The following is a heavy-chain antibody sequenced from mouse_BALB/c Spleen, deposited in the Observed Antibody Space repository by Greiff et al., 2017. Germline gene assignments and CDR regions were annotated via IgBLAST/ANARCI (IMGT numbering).Heavy chain of an antibody. CDR1: GFTFNTYA. D-gene: IGHD1-1*01. CDR3: VRHYGSSWGYAMDY. Sequence: EVMLVESGGGLVQPKGSLKLSCAASGFTFNTYAMNWVRQAPGKGLEWVARIRSKSNNYATYYADSVKDRFTISRDDSQSMLYLQMNNLKTEDTAMYYCVRHYGSSWGYAMDYWGQGTSVTVSS. V-gene: IGHV10-1*02. J-gene: IGHJ4*01. CDR2: IRSKSNNYAT.